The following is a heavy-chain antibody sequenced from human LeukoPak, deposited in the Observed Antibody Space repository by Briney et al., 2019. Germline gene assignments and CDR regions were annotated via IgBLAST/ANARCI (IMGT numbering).Heavy chain of an antibody. CDR3: VRSNYLNFDY. CDR1: GGSISSYY. Sequence: SETLSLTCTVSGGSISSYYWSWIRQPPGKGLEWIGYIYYSGSTNYNPSLKSRVTISVDTSKNQFSLKLSSVTAADTAVYYCVRSNYLNFDYWGHGTLVTVSS. D-gene: IGHD5-24*01. CDR2: IYYSGST. J-gene: IGHJ4*01. V-gene: IGHV4-59*01.